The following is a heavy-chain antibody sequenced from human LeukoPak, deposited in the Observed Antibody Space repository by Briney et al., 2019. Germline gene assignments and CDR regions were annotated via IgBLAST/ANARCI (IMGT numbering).Heavy chain of an antibody. CDR1: GGSISSYY. Sequence: PSETLSLTCTVSGGSISSYYWSWIRQPPGKGLEWIGYIYYSGSTNYNPSLKSRVTISVDTSKNQFSLKLSSVTAADTAVYYCARVGQAILEWPYGMDVWGQGTTVTVSS. D-gene: IGHD3-3*01. J-gene: IGHJ6*02. CDR3: ARVGQAILEWPYGMDV. CDR2: IYYSGST. V-gene: IGHV4-59*01.